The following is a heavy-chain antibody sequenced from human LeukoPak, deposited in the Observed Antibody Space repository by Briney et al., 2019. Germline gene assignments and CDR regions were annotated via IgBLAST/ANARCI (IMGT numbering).Heavy chain of an antibody. D-gene: IGHD5-24*01. V-gene: IGHV3-21*04. CDR3: AKDETEMATLFDY. CDR1: GFSFSRYT. CDR2: ISSSSTYM. Sequence: GGSLRLSCAASGFSFSRYTMNWVRQAPGKGLEWVSSISSSSTYMYYADSMKGRFTISRDDANNSLYLQMNSLRAEDTAVYYCAKDETEMATLFDYWGQGTLVTVSS. J-gene: IGHJ4*02.